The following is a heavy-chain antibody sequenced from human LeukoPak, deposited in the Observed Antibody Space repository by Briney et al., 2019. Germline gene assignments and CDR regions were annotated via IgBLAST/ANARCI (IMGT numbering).Heavy chain of an antibody. D-gene: IGHD4-23*01. Sequence: SETLSLTCAVYGGSFSGYYWSWIRQPPGKGLEWIGEINHSGSTNYNPSLKSRVTISVDTSKNQFSLKLSSVTAADTAVYYCASETYGGNSGGYWGQGTLVTVSS. J-gene: IGHJ4*02. CDR1: GGSFSGYY. V-gene: IGHV4-34*01. CDR2: INHSGST. CDR3: ASETYGGNSGGY.